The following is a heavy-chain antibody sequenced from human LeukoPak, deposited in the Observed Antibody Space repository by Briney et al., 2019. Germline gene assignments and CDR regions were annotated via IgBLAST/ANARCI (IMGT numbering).Heavy chain of an antibody. J-gene: IGHJ6*02. V-gene: IGHV1-2*02. Sequence: ASVKVSCKASGNTCTGYYVHWVRQAPGQGFEWMGWINPQSGGTNYAQNFQGRVTMTGDTSISTVYMEVSRLRSDDTAVYYCARSGYYYGLDVWGQGTTVTLSS. CDR2: INPQSGGT. D-gene: IGHD3-22*01. CDR3: ARSGYYYGLDV. CDR1: GNTCTGYY.